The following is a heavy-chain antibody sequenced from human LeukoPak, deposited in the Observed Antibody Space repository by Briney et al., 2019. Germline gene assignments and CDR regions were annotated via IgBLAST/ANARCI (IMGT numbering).Heavy chain of an antibody. CDR3: ARVGRSIAAAGTDYYYYYYMDV. D-gene: IGHD6-13*01. J-gene: IGHJ6*03. V-gene: IGHV3-7*01. Sequence: PGGSLRLSCAASGFTFSSYWMSWVRQAPGKGLEWVANIKQDGSEKYYVDSVKGRFTISRDNAKNSLYLQMNSLRAEDTAVYYCARVGRSIAAAGTDYYYYYYMDVWGKGTTVTVSS. CDR2: IKQDGSEK. CDR1: GFTFSSYW.